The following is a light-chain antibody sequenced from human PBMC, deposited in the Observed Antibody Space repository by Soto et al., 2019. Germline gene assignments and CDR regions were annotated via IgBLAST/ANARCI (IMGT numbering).Light chain of an antibody. CDR2: AAS. CDR3: QQRYSTTIT. V-gene: IGKV1-39*01. Sequence: DIQMSQSPSSLSASVGDRVTITCRASQSISSYLNWYQQKPGKAPKLLIYAASSLQSGVPSRFSGSGSGTDFTLTISSLKTEDFATYYCQQRYSTTITFGQGTRLEIK. CDR1: QSISSY. J-gene: IGKJ5*01.